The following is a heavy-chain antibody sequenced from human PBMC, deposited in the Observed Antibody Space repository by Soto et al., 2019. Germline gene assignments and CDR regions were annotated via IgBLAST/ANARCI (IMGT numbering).Heavy chain of an antibody. Sequence: SETLSLTCAVSGYSISSGYYWGWIRQPPGKGLEWIGSIYHSGSIYYNPSLKSRVTISVDTSKNQFSLRLSSVTAADTAVYYCARGGLSSGYYPCDSWGQGTLVTVSS. CDR2: IYHSGSI. D-gene: IGHD3-22*01. V-gene: IGHV4-38-2*01. J-gene: IGHJ4*02. CDR3: ARGGLSSGYYPCDS. CDR1: GYSISSGYY.